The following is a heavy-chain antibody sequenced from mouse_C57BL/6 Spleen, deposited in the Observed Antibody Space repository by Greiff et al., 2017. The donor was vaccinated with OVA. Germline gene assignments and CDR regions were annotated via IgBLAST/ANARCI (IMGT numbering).Heavy chain of an antibody. V-gene: IGHV14-2*01. CDR3: ASTYYYGSSYDYAMDY. D-gene: IGHD1-1*01. J-gene: IGHJ4*01. CDR2: IDPEDGET. CDR1: GFNIKDYY. Sequence: EVQGVESGAELVKPGASVKLSCTASGFNIKDYYMHWVKQRTEQGLEWIGRIDPEDGETKYAPKFQGKATITADTSSNTAYLQLSSLTSEDTAVYYCASTYYYGSSYDYAMDYWGQGTSVTVSS.